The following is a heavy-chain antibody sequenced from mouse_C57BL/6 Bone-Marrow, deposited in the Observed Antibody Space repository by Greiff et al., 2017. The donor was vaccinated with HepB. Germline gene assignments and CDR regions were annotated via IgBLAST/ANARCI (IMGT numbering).Heavy chain of an antibody. CDR2: INYDGSST. D-gene: IGHD1-1*01. CDR3: ARCWLLLRHWYFDV. J-gene: IGHJ1*03. V-gene: IGHV5-16*01. Sequence: EVQVVESEGGLVQPGSSMKLSCTASGFTFSDYYMAWVRQVPEKGLEWVANINYDGSSTYYLDSLKSRFIISRDNAKNILYLQMSSLKSEDTATYYCARCWLLLRHWYFDVWGTGTTVTVSS. CDR1: GFTFSDYY.